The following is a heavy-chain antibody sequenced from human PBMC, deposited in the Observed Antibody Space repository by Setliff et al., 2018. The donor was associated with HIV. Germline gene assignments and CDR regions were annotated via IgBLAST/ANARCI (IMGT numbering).Heavy chain of an antibody. J-gene: IGHJ4*02. V-gene: IGHV4-59*10. CDR1: GGSFSDYF. CDR3: ARRKSGSSYRFFNY. Sequence: PSETLSLTCAVYGGSFSDYFWTWIRQPAGRGLEWIGHISASGSSKFNPTLQSRVTLSVDPSNNQFSLNLTSVTAADTAVYYCARRKSGSSYRFFNYWGLGSLVTVSS. D-gene: IGHD3-16*02. CDR2: ISASGSS.